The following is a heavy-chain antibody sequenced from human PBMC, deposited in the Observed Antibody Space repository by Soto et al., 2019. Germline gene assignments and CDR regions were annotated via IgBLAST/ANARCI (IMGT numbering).Heavy chain of an antibody. Sequence: PGGSLRLSCAASGFTFSSYSMNWVRQAPGKGLEWVSSISSSSSYIYYADSVKGRFTISRDNAKNSLYLQMNSLRAEDTAVYHCASLPYCSGGSCYLLTRLAGYMDVWGKGTTVTVSS. J-gene: IGHJ6*03. V-gene: IGHV3-21*01. D-gene: IGHD2-15*01. CDR2: ISSSSSYI. CDR1: GFTFSSYS. CDR3: ASLPYCSGGSCYLLTRLAGYMDV.